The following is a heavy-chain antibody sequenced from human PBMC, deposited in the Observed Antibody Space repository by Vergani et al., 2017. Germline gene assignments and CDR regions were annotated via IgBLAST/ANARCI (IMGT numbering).Heavy chain of an antibody. J-gene: IGHJ6*03. D-gene: IGHD2-2*01. V-gene: IGHV3-9*01. Sequence: EVQLVESGGGLVQPGRSLRLSCAASGFTFDDYAMHWVRQAPGKGLEWVSGISWNSGSIGYADSVKGRFTISRDNAKNSLYLQMNSLRAEDTALYYCAKGPRYCSSTSCYPAGHYYYYYMDVWGKGP. CDR3: AKGPRYCSSTSCYPAGHYYYYYMDV. CDR1: GFTFDDYA. CDR2: ISWNSGSI.